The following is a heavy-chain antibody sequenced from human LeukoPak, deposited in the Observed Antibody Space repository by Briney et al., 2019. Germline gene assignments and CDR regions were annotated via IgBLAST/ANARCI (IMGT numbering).Heavy chain of an antibody. CDR3: ASGAWGDYADYYYYYMDV. V-gene: IGHV4-4*07. CDR2: IYTSGST. J-gene: IGHJ6*03. D-gene: IGHD4-17*01. CDR1: GGSISSYY. Sequence: SETLSLTCTVSGGSISSYYWSWIRQRAGKGLEWIGRIYTSGSTNYNPSLKSRVTMSVDTSKNQFSLKLSSVTAADTAVYYCASGAWGDYADYYYYYMDVWGKGTTVTVSS.